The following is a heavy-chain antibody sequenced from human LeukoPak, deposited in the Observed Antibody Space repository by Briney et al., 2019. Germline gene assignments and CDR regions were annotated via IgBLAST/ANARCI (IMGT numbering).Heavy chain of an antibody. CDR3: ARGSIAGNGDFDY. Sequence: PGGSLRLSCAASGFTFDDYGMSWVRQAPGKGLEWVPVISDRGDNTYYEDSVKGRFTISRDSSKNTLYLQMNSLRAEDTAVYYCARGSIAGNGDFDYWGQGTLVTVSS. D-gene: IGHD6-13*01. V-gene: IGHV3-23*01. CDR2: ISDRGDNT. J-gene: IGHJ4*02. CDR1: GFTFDDYG.